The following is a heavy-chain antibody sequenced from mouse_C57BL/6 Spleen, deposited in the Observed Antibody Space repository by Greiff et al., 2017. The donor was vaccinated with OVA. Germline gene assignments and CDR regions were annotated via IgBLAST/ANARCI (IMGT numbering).Heavy chain of an antibody. CDR2: IYPGDGDT. V-gene: IGHV1-80*01. CDR1: GYAFSSYW. J-gene: IGHJ4*01. D-gene: IGHD1-1*01. Sequence: QVQLQQSGAELVKPGASVKISCKASGYAFSSYWMNWVKQRPGKGLEWTGQIYPGDGDTNYNGKFKGKATLTADKSSSTAYMQLSSLTSEDSAVYFCARGDTTVVRAMDYWGQGTSVTVSS. CDR3: ARGDTTVVRAMDY.